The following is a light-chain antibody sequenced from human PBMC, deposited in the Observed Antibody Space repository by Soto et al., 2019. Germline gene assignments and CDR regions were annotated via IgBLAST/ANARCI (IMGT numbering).Light chain of an antibody. CDR1: QSISIY. Sequence: DIVLTQSPATLSLSPGERATLSCRASQSISIYLAWYQQRPGQAPRLLIYDASNRATAIPARFSGSESGTDFTLTISSLAPEDFAVYCCQQRSMWPLTFGGGTKVEIK. CDR3: QQRSMWPLT. V-gene: IGKV3-11*01. J-gene: IGKJ4*01. CDR2: DAS.